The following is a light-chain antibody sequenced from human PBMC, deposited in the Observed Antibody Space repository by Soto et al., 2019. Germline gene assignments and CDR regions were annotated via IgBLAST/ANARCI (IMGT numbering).Light chain of an antibody. CDR2: DVS. Sequence: QSVLTQPASVSGSPGQSITISCTGTSSDVGGYNYVSWYQQHPGKAPKLMIYDVSNRPSGVSNRFSGSKSGNTASLTISGLKAEDKADYYCSSYTSSSTVVFGGGTKLTVL. V-gene: IGLV2-14*01. J-gene: IGLJ2*01. CDR3: SSYTSSSTVV. CDR1: SSDVGGYNY.